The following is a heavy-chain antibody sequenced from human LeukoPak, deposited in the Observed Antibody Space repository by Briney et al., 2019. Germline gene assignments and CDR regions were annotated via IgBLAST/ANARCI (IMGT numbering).Heavy chain of an antibody. J-gene: IGHJ4*02. CDR2: IYYSGST. CDR3: ARSEPSYYNVVDY. V-gene: IGHV4-39*01. CDR1: GGTISSSSYY. D-gene: IGHD3-10*01. Sequence: SETLSLTCTVSGGTISSSSYYWGWIRQPPGKGLEWIGSIYYSGSTHYNPSLKSRVTISVDTSKNQFSLKLSSVTAADTAVYYCARSEPSYYNVVDYWGQGTLVTVSS.